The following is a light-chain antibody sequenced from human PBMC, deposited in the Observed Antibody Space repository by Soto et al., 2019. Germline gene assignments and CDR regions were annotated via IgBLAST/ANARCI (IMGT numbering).Light chain of an antibody. CDR2: GAS. Sequence: EIGLTQSPGPLSFSPGDRATLSCRASQSVSSSHLAWYQQKPGQAPRLLIYGASSRATGIPARFGGSGSGTDVTLTISRLEPEDFGVYYCQQYGSSPQLTFGGGTKVEIK. CDR1: QSVSSSH. J-gene: IGKJ4*01. CDR3: QQYGSSPQLT. V-gene: IGKV3-20*01.